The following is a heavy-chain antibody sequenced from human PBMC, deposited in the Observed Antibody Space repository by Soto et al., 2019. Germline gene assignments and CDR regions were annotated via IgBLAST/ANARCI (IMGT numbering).Heavy chain of an antibody. CDR1: GGSISSSNYY. CDR2: IDYRGTT. CDR3: ASPLGYSSLDY. D-gene: IGHD6-13*01. J-gene: IGHJ4*02. Sequence: QLQLQESGPGLVKPSETLSLTCTVSGGSISSSNYYWHWIRQPPGKGLEWIGNIDYRGTTYYNLSLKGRLTXSXXTSTNQSSLKLTSVTAAATAVYYCASPLGYSSLDYWGQGTLVAVSS. V-gene: IGHV4-39*01.